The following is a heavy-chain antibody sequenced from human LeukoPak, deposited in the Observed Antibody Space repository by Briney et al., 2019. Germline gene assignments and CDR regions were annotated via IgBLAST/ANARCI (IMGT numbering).Heavy chain of an antibody. V-gene: IGHV3-23*01. CDR1: GFTFSSYA. CDR2: ISGSGGST. J-gene: IGHJ6*02. Sequence: PGGSLRLSCAASGFTFSSYAMSWVRQAPGKGLEWVSAISGSGGSTYYADSVKGRFTISRDNSKNTLYLQMNSLRAEDTAVYYGANGGYGDLYYYYGMDVWGQGTTVTVSS. CDR3: ANGGYGDLYYYYGMDV. D-gene: IGHD4-17*01.